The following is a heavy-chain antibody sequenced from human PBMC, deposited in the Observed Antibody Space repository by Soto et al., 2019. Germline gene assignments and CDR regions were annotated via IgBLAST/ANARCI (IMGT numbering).Heavy chain of an antibody. CDR2: ITGSGSTT. V-gene: IGHV3-23*01. CDR3: AKDFTAYLSSWFHL. J-gene: IGHJ5*02. Sequence: EVQLLESGGGLVQPGGSLRLSCAASEFTFSSNAMHWVRQAPGKGLEWVSGITGSGSTTFYADSVKGRFTISRDNSKNTLYLLMSSLRAEDTAIYYCAKDFTAYLSSWFHLWGQGTLVTVSS. CDR1: EFTFSSNA. D-gene: IGHD6-13*01.